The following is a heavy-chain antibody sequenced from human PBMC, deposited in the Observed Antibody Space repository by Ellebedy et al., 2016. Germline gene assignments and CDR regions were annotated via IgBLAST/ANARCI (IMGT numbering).Heavy chain of an antibody. J-gene: IGHJ5*02. V-gene: IGHV4-31*03. D-gene: IGHD6-13*01. CDR3: ARGSAAGTPWFDP. CDR2: IYYSGIT. Sequence: SETLSLTXTVSGGSISSGGYYWTWIRQHPGRGLEWIGYIYYSGITYYNPSLKSRVTISLDTSNNQFSLKLTSVTAADTAVYQCARGSAAGTPWFDPWGQGTLVTVSS. CDR1: GGSISSGGYY.